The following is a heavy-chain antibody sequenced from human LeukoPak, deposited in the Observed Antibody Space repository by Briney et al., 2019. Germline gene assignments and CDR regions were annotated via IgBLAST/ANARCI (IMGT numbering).Heavy chain of an antibody. CDR2: ISYDGSNK. CDR3: ARGFMITFGGVIVIGAFDI. J-gene: IGHJ3*02. D-gene: IGHD3-16*02. CDR1: GFTFSSYA. Sequence: PGRSLRLSCAASGFTFSSYAMHWVRQAPGKGLEWVAVISYDGSNKYYADSVKGRFTISRDNSKNTLYLQMNSLRAEDTAVYYCARGFMITFGGVIVIGAFDIWGQGTMVTVSS. V-gene: IGHV3-30*04.